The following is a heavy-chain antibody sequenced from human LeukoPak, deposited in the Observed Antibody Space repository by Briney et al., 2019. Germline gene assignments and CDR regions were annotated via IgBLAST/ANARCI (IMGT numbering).Heavy chain of an antibody. D-gene: IGHD3-3*02. CDR2: IYTSGST. CDR1: GGSINSGSYY. V-gene: IGHV4-61*02. Sequence: SETLSLTCTVSGGSINSGSYYWSWIRQSAGKGLEWIGRIYTSGSTNYNPSLKSRVTISVDTSKNQFSLKLSSLTAADTAVYYCARLRRSRLAEFDYWGQGTLVTVSS. CDR3: ARLRRSRLAEFDY. J-gene: IGHJ4*02.